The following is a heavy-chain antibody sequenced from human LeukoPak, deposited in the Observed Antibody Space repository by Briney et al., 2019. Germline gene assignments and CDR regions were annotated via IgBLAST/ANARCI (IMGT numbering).Heavy chain of an antibody. CDR3: ARGLDCSGGSCYSDYFDY. CDR1: GGSFSGYY. D-gene: IGHD2-15*01. V-gene: IGHV4-34*01. CDR2: INHSGST. Sequence: SETLSLTCAVYGGSFSGYYWSWIRQPPGKGLEWLGEINHSGSTNYNPSLKSRVTISVDTSKNQFSLKLSSVTAADTAVYYCARGLDCSGGSCYSDYFDYWGQGTLVTVSS. J-gene: IGHJ4*02.